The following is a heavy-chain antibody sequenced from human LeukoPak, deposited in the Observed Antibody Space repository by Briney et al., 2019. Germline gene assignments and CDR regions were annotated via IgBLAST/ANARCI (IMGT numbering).Heavy chain of an antibody. CDR1: GYTFTGYY. J-gene: IGHJ5*02. D-gene: IGHD2-2*01. CDR3: ARFEGEGPAATYGRFDP. CDR2: INPNSGGT. V-gene: IGHV1-2*02. Sequence: GASVKVSCKASGYTFTGYYMHWVRQAPGQGLEWMGWINPNSGGTNYAQKFQGRVTMTRDTSISTAYMELSRLRSDDTAVYYCARFEGEGPAATYGRFDPWGQGTLVTVSS.